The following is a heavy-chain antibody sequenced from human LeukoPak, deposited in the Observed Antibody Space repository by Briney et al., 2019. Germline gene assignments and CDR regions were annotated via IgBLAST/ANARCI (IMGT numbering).Heavy chain of an antibody. Sequence: GGSLRLSCAASGFTFSSYAMSWVRQAPGKGLEWDSGISVSCGSTCYADSVKGRFTISRDNSKNTVYLQMNSLRADDTAVYYCAKADFCRGGTCYDFDYWGQGTLISVSS. D-gene: IGHD3-3*01. CDR1: GFTFSSYA. J-gene: IGHJ4*02. V-gene: IGHV3-23*01. CDR3: AKADFCRGGTCYDFDY. CDR2: ISVSCGST.